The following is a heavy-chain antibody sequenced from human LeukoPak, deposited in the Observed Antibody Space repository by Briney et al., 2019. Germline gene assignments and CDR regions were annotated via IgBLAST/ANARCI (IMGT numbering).Heavy chain of an antibody. CDR3: ARNPYDYDAFDI. J-gene: IGHJ3*02. Sequence: ASVKVSCKASGYTFTGYDMHWVRQAPGQGLEWRGRIKPISVGTNYAQKFQGRVNMTRDTYISTAYMELSRLRSDDTAVYYCARNPYDYDAFDIWGQGTMVTVSS. CDR1: GYTFTGYD. CDR2: IKPISVGT. V-gene: IGHV1-2*06. D-gene: IGHD5-12*01.